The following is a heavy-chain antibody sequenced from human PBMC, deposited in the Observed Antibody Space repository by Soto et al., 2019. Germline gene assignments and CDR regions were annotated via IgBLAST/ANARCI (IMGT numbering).Heavy chain of an antibody. CDR3: ARREYYDFWSGYLDY. CDR2: ISGSGGST. D-gene: IGHD3-3*01. J-gene: IGHJ4*02. Sequence: LRLSCAASGFTFSSYAMSWVRQAPGKGLEWVSAISGSGGSTYYADSVKGRFTISRDNSKNTLYLQMNSLRAEDTAVYYCARREYYDFWSGYLDYWGQGTLVTVSS. V-gene: IGHV3-23*01. CDR1: GFTFSSYA.